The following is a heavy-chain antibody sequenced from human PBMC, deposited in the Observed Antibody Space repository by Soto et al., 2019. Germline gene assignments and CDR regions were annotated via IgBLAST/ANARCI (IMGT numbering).Heavy chain of an antibody. Sequence: EVQLLESGGGLVQPGGSLRLSCAASGFTFSSYAMSWVRQAPGKGLEWVSAISGSGGSTYYADSVKGRFTISRDNSKNTLHLQMNSLRAEDTAVYYCAKPITMIVVVIGQFDYWGQGTLVTVSS. V-gene: IGHV3-23*01. CDR2: ISGSGGST. CDR1: GFTFSSYA. D-gene: IGHD3-22*01. J-gene: IGHJ4*02. CDR3: AKPITMIVVVIGQFDY.